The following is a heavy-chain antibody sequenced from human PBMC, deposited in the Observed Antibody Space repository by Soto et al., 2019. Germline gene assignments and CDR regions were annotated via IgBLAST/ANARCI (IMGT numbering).Heavy chain of an antibody. V-gene: IGHV4-59*08. CDR1: GGSISSYY. CDR2: IYYSGST. CDR3: ARHAGITGNLGVNYYYGMDV. J-gene: IGHJ6*02. D-gene: IGHD1-20*01. Sequence: PSETLSLTCTVSGGSISSYYWSWIRQPPGKGLEWIGYIYYSGSTNYNPSLKSRVTISVDTSKNQFSLKLSSVTAADTAVYYCARHAGITGNLGVNYYYGMDVWGQGTTVT.